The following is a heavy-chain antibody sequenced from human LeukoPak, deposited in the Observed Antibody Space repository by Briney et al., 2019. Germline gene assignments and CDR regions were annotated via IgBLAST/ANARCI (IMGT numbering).Heavy chain of an antibody. D-gene: IGHD4-17*01. CDR3: ATDFLRRRRFDY. CDR1: GYTLTELS. CDR2: FDPEDGET. Sequence: ASVKVSCKVSGYTLTELSMHWVRQAPGKGLEWMGGFDPEDGETIYAQKFQGRVTMTEDTSTDTAYMELSSLRSVDTAVYYCATDFLRRRRFDYWGQGTLVTVSS. V-gene: IGHV1-24*01. J-gene: IGHJ4*02.